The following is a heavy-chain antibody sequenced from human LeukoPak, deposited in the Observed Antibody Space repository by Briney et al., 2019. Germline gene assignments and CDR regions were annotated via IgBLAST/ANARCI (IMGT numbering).Heavy chain of an antibody. Sequence: SGGSLRPSCAASGFSFSGYWMHWVRQTPGKGLVWVSRLSSDGTNTGHADSVKGQFTISRDNAKNSVFLQLNSLRAEDTAVYYCAGTTVTTPGEYWGQGTLVTVSS. D-gene: IGHD4-17*01. CDR2: LSSDGTNT. CDR3: AGTTVTTPGEY. CDR1: GFSFSGYW. J-gene: IGHJ4*02. V-gene: IGHV3-74*01.